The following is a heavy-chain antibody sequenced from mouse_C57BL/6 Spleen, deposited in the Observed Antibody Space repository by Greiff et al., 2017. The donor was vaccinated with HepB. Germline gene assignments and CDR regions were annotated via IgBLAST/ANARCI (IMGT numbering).Heavy chain of an antibody. CDR3: ARSPITTGVDRYAMDY. CDR2: IRNKANGYTT. Sequence: EVKLMESGGGLVQPGGSLSLSCAASGFTFTAYYMSWVRQPPGKALEWLGFIRNKANGYTTEYSASVKGRFTISRDNSQSILYLQMNALRAEDSATYYCARSPITTGVDRYAMDYWGQGTSVTVSS. D-gene: IGHD1-1*01. J-gene: IGHJ4*01. CDR1: GFTFTAYY. V-gene: IGHV7-3*01.